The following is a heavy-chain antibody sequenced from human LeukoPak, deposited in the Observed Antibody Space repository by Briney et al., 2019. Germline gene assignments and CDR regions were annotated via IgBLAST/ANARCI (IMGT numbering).Heavy chain of an antibody. D-gene: IGHD6-13*01. CDR2: IDQGGSGR. V-gene: IGHV3-7*01. CDR1: GFSFSTYW. Sequence: GGSLRLSCAASGFSFSTYWMSWVRQTPEKGLEFVANIDQGGSGRNYMDSLKGRCTISRDNAKKSLYLEINSLRADDTAVYYCARDPESSSFDLWGRGALVTVSS. CDR3: ARDPESSSFDL. J-gene: IGHJ4*02.